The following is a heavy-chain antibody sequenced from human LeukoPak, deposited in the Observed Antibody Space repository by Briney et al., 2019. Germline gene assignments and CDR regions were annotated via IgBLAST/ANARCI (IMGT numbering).Heavy chain of an antibody. CDR2: LSYDGSNK. CDR1: GFNFSSYV. CDR3: PKDRSVVPAAMGYRDY. Sequence: PGGSLRLSCAASGFNFSSYVMHWVRQAPGKGLEWVAVLSYDGSNKYYADSVKGRFHISRDNAKNPLYLQMNSQRAEDTAVYYCPKDRSVVPAAMGYRDYWGKGTLVSVFS. J-gene: IGHJ4*02. V-gene: IGHV3-30*18. D-gene: IGHD2-2*01.